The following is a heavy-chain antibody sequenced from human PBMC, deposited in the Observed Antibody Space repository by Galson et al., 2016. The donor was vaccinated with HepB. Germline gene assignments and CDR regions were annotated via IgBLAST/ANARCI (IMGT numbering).Heavy chain of an antibody. CDR3: AMDTDARVRLDH. V-gene: IGHV4-59*01. D-gene: IGHD5-18*01. CDR2: TSGSGVT. J-gene: IGHJ5*02. CDR1: GDSINTYD. Sequence: SETLSLTCTVSGDSINTYDWSWIRQSPGKGLEWMVYTSGSGVTNYNHSLKSRITMSVDKSKNQYSTKLNSVTAADTAMYNCAMDTDARVRLDHWGQGALVTVSS.